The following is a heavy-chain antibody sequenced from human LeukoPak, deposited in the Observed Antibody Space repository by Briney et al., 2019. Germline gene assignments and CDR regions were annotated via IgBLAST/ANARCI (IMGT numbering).Heavy chain of an antibody. J-gene: IGHJ6*03. CDR1: GFTFSSYW. CDR3: ARFPLTKRGLLGYYYYMDV. V-gene: IGHV3-7*03. CDR2: IKQDGSEK. Sequence: QPGGSLRLSCAASGFTFSSYWMSWVRQAPGKGLEWVANIKQDGSEKYYVDSVKGRFTISRDNAKNSLYLQMNSLRAEDTAVYYCARFPLTKRGLLGYYYYMDVWGKGTTVTISS. D-gene: IGHD1-26*01.